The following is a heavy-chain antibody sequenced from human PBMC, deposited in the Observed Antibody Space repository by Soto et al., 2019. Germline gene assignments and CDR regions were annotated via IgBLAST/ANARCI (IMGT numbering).Heavy chain of an antibody. J-gene: IGHJ3*01. Sequence: EMQLVESGGGLVQPGGSLRLSCAASVLTFSSYEMNWVRQAPGKGLEWVSYISSSGSTKYYADSVKGRFTISRDNAKNSLYLQMNSLRLEETALYYCVREGVSLLDAFDVWGQGTMVTVSS. D-gene: IGHD2-8*01. CDR3: VREGVSLLDAFDV. V-gene: IGHV3-48*03. CDR1: VLTFSSYE. CDR2: ISSSGSTK.